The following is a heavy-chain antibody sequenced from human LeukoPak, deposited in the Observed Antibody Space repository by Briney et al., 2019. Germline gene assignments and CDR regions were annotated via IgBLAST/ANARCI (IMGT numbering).Heavy chain of an antibody. V-gene: IGHV3-48*03. CDR2: IGSSGTTI. CDR3: ATLTVASSFDY. CDR1: GFSFSIYE. D-gene: IGHD6-19*01. Sequence: PGGSLRISCAASGFSFSIYEMNWVRPAPGKGLEWVSNIGSSGTTIYYADSVKGRFTISRDNAKNSLYLQMNSLRAEDTAVYYCATLTVASSFDYWGQGTLVTVSS. J-gene: IGHJ4*02.